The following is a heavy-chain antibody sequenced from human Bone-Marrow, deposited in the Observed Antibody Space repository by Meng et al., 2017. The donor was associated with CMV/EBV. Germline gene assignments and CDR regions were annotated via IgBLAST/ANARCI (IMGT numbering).Heavy chain of an antibody. J-gene: IGHJ4*02. Sequence: SETLSLTCNVSGDSIGSSGYYWAWIRQPPGKGLEWIGNVYYRGNTYYNPSLRSRVTISVDTSKNQFSLNLRSVTAMDTAVYYCAKGGWSLNYWGQGVLVTVSS. V-gene: IGHV4-39*07. CDR3: AKGGWSLNY. CDR1: GDSIGSSGYY. CDR2: VYYRGNT. D-gene: IGHD6-19*01.